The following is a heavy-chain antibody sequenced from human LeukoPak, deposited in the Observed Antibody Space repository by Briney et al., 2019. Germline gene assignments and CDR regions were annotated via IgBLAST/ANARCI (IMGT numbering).Heavy chain of an antibody. J-gene: IGHJ4*02. V-gene: IGHV3-74*01. Sequence: GGSLRLSCAASGFDFSSNWMHWVRHAPGQGLVWVSRIISDGSSASYADSVKGRFTMSRDNAKSTLHLQMNSLRVEDTAVYYCVRDSNYHPDCWGQGTLVTVSS. CDR1: GFDFSSNW. CDR2: IISDGSSA. CDR3: VRDSNYHPDC. D-gene: IGHD4-11*01.